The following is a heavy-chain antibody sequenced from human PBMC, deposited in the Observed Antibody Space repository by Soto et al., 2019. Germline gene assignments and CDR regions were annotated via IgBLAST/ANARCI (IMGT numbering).Heavy chain of an antibody. CDR1: GFTFSSYW. CDR3: ERDLGSGYGNYFDY. J-gene: IGHJ4*02. Sequence: GGSLSLSCAASGFTFSSYWMHWVRQAPGKGLVWVSRINSDGSSTSYADSVKGRFTISRDNAKNTLYLQMNSLRAEDTAVYYCERDLGSGYGNYFDYWGQGTLVTVSS. CDR2: INSDGSST. D-gene: IGHD5-12*01. V-gene: IGHV3-74*01.